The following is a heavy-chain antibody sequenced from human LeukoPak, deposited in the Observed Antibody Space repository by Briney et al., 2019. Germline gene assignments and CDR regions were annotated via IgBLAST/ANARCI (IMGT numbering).Heavy chain of an antibody. CDR3: ARLGDYSNYYWFDP. D-gene: IGHD4-11*01. Sequence: GGSLRLSCSASGFTFSRYAMHWVRQAPGKGLEWVSSISSSSGNIYYADSVRGRFTISRDNAKNSLYLQMSSLRDEDTAVYFCARLGDYSNYYWFDPWGQGTLVTVSS. CDR1: GFTFSRYA. J-gene: IGHJ5*02. V-gene: IGHV3-21*01. CDR2: ISSSSGNI.